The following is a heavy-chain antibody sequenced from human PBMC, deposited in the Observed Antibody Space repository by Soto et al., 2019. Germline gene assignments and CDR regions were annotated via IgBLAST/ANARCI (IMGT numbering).Heavy chain of an antibody. Sequence: QDQLVESGGGVVQPERSLRLSCVVSGFSFRHYGMVWVRQAPGKGLEWVAAIAHDESKKYYADSVKGRFIISRDNSKKTLFLQMNILRVEDTAVYYCVGGWTWCDYWGQGTLVTVSS. V-gene: IGHV3-30*03. CDR3: VGGWTWCDY. CDR2: IAHDESKK. D-gene: IGHD3-16*01. J-gene: IGHJ4*02. CDR1: GFSFRHYG.